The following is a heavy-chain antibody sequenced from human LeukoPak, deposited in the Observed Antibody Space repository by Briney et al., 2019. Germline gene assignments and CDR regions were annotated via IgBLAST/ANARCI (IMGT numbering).Heavy chain of an antibody. D-gene: IGHD6-19*01. Sequence: PGGSLRLSCAASGFTFSSYAMSWVRQAPGKGLEWVSAISGSGGSTYYADSVKGRFTISRDNSKNTLYLQMNSLRAEDTAVYYCAKAPTSGYSSGWYGNSFDYWGQGTLVTVSS. CDR2: ISGSGGST. J-gene: IGHJ4*02. V-gene: IGHV3-23*01. CDR1: GFTFSSYA. CDR3: AKAPTSGYSSGWYGNSFDY.